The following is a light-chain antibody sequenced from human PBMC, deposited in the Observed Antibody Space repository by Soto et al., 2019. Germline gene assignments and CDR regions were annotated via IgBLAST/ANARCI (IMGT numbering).Light chain of an antibody. Sequence: ALTQPASVSGSPGQSITISCTGSSSDVGGYNYVSWYQQHPGKAPKIMIYEVSNRPSGVSNRFSGSKSGNTASLTISGLQAEDEADYYCSSHTNSNTRIFGGGTKLTVL. CDR2: EVS. J-gene: IGLJ2*01. CDR3: SSHTNSNTRI. V-gene: IGLV2-14*01. CDR1: SSDVGGYNY.